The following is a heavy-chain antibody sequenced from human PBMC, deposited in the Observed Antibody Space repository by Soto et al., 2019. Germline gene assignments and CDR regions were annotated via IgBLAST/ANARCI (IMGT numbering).Heavy chain of an antibody. D-gene: IGHD3-10*01. CDR1: GYTFTSYG. Sequence: SVKVSCKASGYTFTSYGFSWVRQAPGQGLEWMGGIIPIFGTANYAQKFQGRVTITADESTSTAYMELSSLRSEDTAVYYCARGITMVRGVINPPVDYWG. CDR3: ARGITMVRGVINPPVDY. V-gene: IGHV1-69*13. CDR2: IIPIFGTA. J-gene: IGHJ4*01.